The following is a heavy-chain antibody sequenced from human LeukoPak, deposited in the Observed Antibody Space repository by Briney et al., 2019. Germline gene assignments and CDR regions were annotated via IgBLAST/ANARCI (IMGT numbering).Heavy chain of an antibody. CDR1: GFTFFNYW. CDR3: ASSVLRNGIRFY. J-gene: IGHJ4*02. Sequence: GGSLRLSCVASGFTFFNYWMRWVRQAPGKGLEWVADIHQDGSEKFYVDSVRDRFIISRDNAKNSLFLQMNSLTVEDTAVYYCASSVLRNGIRFYWGQGTLVTVSS. V-gene: IGHV3-7*01. D-gene: IGHD3-16*01. CDR2: IHQDGSEK.